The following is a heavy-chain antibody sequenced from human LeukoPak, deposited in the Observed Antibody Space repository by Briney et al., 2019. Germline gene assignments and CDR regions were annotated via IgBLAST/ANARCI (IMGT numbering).Heavy chain of an antibody. J-gene: IGHJ4*02. V-gene: IGHV4-61*02. Sequence: SQTLSLTCTVSGGSISSGSYHWSWIRQPAGKGLEWVGRIYTSGSTNYNPSLKSRVTISVDTSKNQFSLKLTSVTAADTAVYYCARSGLTYYYDSSGYYYLGYWGQGTLVTVSS. CDR2: IYTSGST. CDR1: GGSISSGSYH. CDR3: ARSGLTYYYDSSGYYYLGY. D-gene: IGHD3-22*01.